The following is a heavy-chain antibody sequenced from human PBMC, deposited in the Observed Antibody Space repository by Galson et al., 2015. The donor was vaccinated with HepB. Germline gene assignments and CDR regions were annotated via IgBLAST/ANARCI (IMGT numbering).Heavy chain of an antibody. Sequence: ETLSLTCAVYGGSFSGYYWSWIRQPPGKGLEWIGEINHSGSTNYNPSLKSRVTISVDTSKNQFSLKLSSVTAADTAVYYCARQRRHIAVAGFDYWGQGTLVTVSS. CDR2: INHSGST. D-gene: IGHD6-19*01. J-gene: IGHJ4*02. CDR3: ARQRRHIAVAGFDY. CDR1: GGSFSGYY. V-gene: IGHV4-34*01.